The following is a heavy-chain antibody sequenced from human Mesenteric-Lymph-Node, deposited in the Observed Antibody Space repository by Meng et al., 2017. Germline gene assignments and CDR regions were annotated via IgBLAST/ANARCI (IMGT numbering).Heavy chain of an antibody. CDR1: GYTFTSYG. J-gene: IGHJ3*02. D-gene: IGHD3-9*01. V-gene: IGHV1-18*01. CDR3: ARGRYFDWLLPDNDAFDI. CDR2: ISAYNGNT. Sequence: ASVKVSCKASGYTFTSYGISWVRQAPGQGLEWMGWISAYNGNTNYAQKLQGRVTMTTDTSTSTAYMELRSLRSDDTAVYYCARGRYFDWLLPDNDAFDIWGQATMVTVSS.